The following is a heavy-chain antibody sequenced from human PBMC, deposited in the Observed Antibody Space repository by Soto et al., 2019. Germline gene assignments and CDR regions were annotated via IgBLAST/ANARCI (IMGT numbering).Heavy chain of an antibody. V-gene: IGHV3-23*01. CDR1: GFMFSRSG. Sequence: PGGSLRLSCAASGFMFSRSGMTWVRQAPGMRLESVAGIGGSGRNTYYADSVKGRFTISRDNSKNTLFLQMNSLRDEDTAIYYCAKDGLSDSPSAIDYWGQGTRVNVSS. J-gene: IGHJ4*02. CDR3: AKDGLSDSPSAIDY. D-gene: IGHD6-13*01. CDR2: IGGSGRNT.